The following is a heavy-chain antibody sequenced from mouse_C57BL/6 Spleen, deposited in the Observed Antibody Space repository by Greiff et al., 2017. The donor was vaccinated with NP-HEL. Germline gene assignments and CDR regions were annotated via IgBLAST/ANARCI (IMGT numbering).Heavy chain of an antibody. CDR3: AKTVVDYWYFDV. J-gene: IGHJ1*03. V-gene: IGHV1-53*01. D-gene: IGHD1-1*01. CDR1: GYTFTSYW. CDR2: INPSNGGT. Sequence: QVQLQQPGTELVKPGASVKLSCKASGYTFTSYWMHWVKQRPGQGLEWIGNINPSNGGTNYNEKVKSKATLTLYKSSSTAYMQLSSLTSEDSAVYYCAKTVVDYWYFDVWGTGTTVTVSS.